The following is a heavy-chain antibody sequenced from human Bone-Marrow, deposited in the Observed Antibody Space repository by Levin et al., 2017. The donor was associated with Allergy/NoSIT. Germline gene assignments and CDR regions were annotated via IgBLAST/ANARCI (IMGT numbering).Heavy chain of an antibody. CDR3: AKVGSGSSPFDY. V-gene: IGHV3-30*18. CDR1: GFTFSSYG. Sequence: GGSLRLSCAASGFTFSSYGMHWVRQAPGKGLEWVAVISYDGSNKYYADSVKGRFTISRDNSKNTLYLQMNSLRAEDTAVYYCAKVGSGSSPFDYWGQGTLVTVSS. CDR2: ISYDGSNK. J-gene: IGHJ4*02. D-gene: IGHD3-10*01.